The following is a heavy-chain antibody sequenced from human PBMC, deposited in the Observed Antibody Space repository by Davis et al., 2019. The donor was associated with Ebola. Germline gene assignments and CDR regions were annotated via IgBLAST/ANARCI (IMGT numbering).Heavy chain of an antibody. Sequence: GGSLRLSCAASGFTFSSYSMNWVRQAPGKGLEWVSSISSSSSYIYYADSVKGRFTISRDNSKNTLYLQMNSLRAEDTAVYYCAKDRSVVVVAATRPLDYWGQGTLVTVSS. CDR1: GFTFSSYS. V-gene: IGHV3-21*01. CDR3: AKDRSVVVVAATRPLDY. J-gene: IGHJ4*02. D-gene: IGHD2-15*01. CDR2: ISSSSSYI.